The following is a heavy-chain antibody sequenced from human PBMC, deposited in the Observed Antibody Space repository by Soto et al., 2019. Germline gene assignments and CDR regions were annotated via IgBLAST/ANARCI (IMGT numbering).Heavy chain of an antibody. V-gene: IGHV1-69*13. CDR2: IIPMFGTA. D-gene: IGHD5-18*01. Sequence: SVKVSCKSSGYTFTDYGITWVRQAPGQGLEWMGGIIPMFGTANYAQRFQDRVTITADESTNTVYMELSSLRSEDTAVYFCASGIQLWLRRINNGYSGWGQGTLVTVSS. CDR1: GYTFTDYG. J-gene: IGHJ4*02. CDR3: ASGIQLWLRRINNGYSG.